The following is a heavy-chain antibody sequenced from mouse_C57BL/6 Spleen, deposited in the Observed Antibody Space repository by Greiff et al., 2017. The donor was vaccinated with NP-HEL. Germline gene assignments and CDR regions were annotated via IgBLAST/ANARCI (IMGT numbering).Heavy chain of an antibody. CDR3: APSPSLNWDRGYYYAMDY. J-gene: IGHJ4*01. D-gene: IGHD4-1*02. CDR1: GYAFSSSW. Sequence: QVQLQQSGPELVKPGASVKISCKASGYAFSSSWMNWVKQRPGKGLEWIGRIYPGDGDTNYIGKFKGKATLTADKSSSTAYMQLSSLTSEDSAVYFCAPSPSLNWDRGYYYAMDYWGQGTSVTVSS. V-gene: IGHV1-82*01. CDR2: IYPGDGDT.